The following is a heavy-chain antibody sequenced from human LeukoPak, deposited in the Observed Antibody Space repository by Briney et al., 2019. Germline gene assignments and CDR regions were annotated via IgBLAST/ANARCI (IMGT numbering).Heavy chain of an antibody. CDR2: ISYSGST. D-gene: IGHD1-1*01. V-gene: IGHV4-59*01. J-gene: IGHJ5*02. Sequence: PSETLSLTCTVSGASIKNYYWSWIRQPPGKGVEWIAYISYSGSTNYNPSLKSRVTISVDTSKNQFSLKLRSVTAADTAVYYCARYTLNWFDPWGQGTLVTVSS. CDR1: GASIKNYY. CDR3: ARYTLNWFDP.